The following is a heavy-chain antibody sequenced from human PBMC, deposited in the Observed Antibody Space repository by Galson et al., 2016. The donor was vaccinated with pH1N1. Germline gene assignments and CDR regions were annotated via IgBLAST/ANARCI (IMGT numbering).Heavy chain of an antibody. CDR1: GFTFKSYD. CDR3: AKDYRESTSSARAFDI. D-gene: IGHD2/OR15-2a*01. V-gene: IGHV3-23*01. J-gene: IGHJ3*02. Sequence: SLRLSCAASGFTFKSYDVTWVRQAPWKGLEWVSTLSGSGSSTYYGDSVRGRFTISRDNSKNTLYLQMNTLKVDDTAVYYCAKDYRESTSSARAFDIWGQGTLVTVSS. CDR2: LSGSGSST.